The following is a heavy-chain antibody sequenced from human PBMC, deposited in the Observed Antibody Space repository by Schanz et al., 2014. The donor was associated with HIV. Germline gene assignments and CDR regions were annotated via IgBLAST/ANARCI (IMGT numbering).Heavy chain of an antibody. V-gene: IGHV1-2*02. J-gene: IGHJ5*02. CDR2: INPNEGDT. Sequence: VQLVESGAAVKKPGASVKVSCKASGYTFTDYFVHWVRQAPGQGLEWMGWINPNEGDTKFAQKFRGRVTMTRDTSISTAYMELTRLRYDDTAVYYCAREKTTLNWFDPWGQGTLVTVSS. CDR1: GYTFTDYF. D-gene: IGHD4-4*01. CDR3: AREKTTLNWFDP.